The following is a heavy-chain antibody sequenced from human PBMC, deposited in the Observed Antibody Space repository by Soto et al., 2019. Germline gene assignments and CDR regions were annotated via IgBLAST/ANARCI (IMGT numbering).Heavy chain of an antibody. V-gene: IGHV3-33*01. CDR2: IWYDGSNK. CDR1: GFTFSSYG. D-gene: IGHD1-26*01. Sequence: QVQLVESGGGVVQPGRSLRLSCAASGFTFSSYGMHWVRQAPGKGLEWVAVIWYDGSNKYYADSVKGRFTISRDNSKNTLYLQMNSLRAEDTAVYYCARVQGGSYYVGGFDYWGQGTLVTVSS. J-gene: IGHJ4*02. CDR3: ARVQGGSYYVGGFDY.